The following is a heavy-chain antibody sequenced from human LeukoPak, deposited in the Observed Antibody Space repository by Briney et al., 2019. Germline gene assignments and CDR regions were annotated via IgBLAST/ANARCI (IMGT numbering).Heavy chain of an antibody. CDR2: INHSGST. CDR3: ARGVKSSSWYGDY. CDR1: GGSISSYY. Sequence: SETLSLTCTVSGGSISSYYWSWIRQPPGKGLEWIGEINHSGSTNYNPSLKSRVTISVDTSKNQFSLKLSSVTAADTAVYYCARGVKSSSWYGDYWGQGTLVTVSS. D-gene: IGHD6-13*01. J-gene: IGHJ4*02. V-gene: IGHV4-34*01.